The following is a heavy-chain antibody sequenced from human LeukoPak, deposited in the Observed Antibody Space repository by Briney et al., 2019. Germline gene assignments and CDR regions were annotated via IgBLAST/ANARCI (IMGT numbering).Heavy chain of an antibody. V-gene: IGHV3-21*01. CDR1: GFTFSSYS. CDR3: ARDERVYAILGDFDY. J-gene: IGHJ4*02. D-gene: IGHD2-8*01. Sequence: GGTLRLSCAASGFTFSSYSMNWVRQAPGKGLEWVSSISSSSSYIYYADSVKGRFTISRDNAKNSLYLQMNSLRAEDTAVYYCARDERVYAILGDFDYWGQGTLVTVSS. CDR2: ISSSSSYI.